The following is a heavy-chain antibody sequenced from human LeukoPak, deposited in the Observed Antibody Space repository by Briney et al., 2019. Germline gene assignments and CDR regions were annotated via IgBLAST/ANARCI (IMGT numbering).Heavy chain of an antibody. V-gene: IGHV3-48*04. CDR2: ISSSGSTI. CDR1: GFTFSSYW. D-gene: IGHD6-13*01. Sequence: QSGGSLRLSCAASGFTFSSYWMSWVRQAPGKGLEWVSYISSSGSTIYYADSVKGRFTISRDNAKNSLYLQMNSLRAEDTALYYCAKAVQQLVPISFDYWGQGTLVTVSS. CDR3: AKAVQQLVPISFDY. J-gene: IGHJ4*02.